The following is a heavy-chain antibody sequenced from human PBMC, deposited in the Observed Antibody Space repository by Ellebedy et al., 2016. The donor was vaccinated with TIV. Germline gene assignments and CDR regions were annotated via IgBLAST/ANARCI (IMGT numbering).Heavy chain of an antibody. J-gene: IGHJ5*02. Sequence: ASVKVSCKASGYQFMTHGINWVRQAPGQGPEWMGWISGYNVNTRYAQKFSDRVTMSTDTTASTAYMELRPLTSDDTAVYYCARSYSAGDSYSMTARYKLLEPWGQGTLVTVSS. CDR3: ARSYSAGDSYSMTARYKLLEP. CDR1: GYQFMTHG. CDR2: ISGYNVNT. D-gene: IGHD2-21*02. V-gene: IGHV1-18*04.